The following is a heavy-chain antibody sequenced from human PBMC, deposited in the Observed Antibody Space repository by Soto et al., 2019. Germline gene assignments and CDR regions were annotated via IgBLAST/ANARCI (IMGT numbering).Heavy chain of an antibody. CDR3: VKGSLWDVLYGGNRAYFQL. V-gene: IGHV3-23*01. J-gene: IGHJ1*01. CDR1: GFTFNNYG. CDR2: ISGGGGST. Sequence: PGGSLRLSCAASGFTFNNYGMSWVRQAPGKGLEWVSSISGGGGSTYYADSVKGRFTISRDNPKNTLYLQMNSLRAEDTAVYYCVKGSLWDVLYGGNRAYFQLWGQGTLVTVSS. D-gene: IGHD4-17*01.